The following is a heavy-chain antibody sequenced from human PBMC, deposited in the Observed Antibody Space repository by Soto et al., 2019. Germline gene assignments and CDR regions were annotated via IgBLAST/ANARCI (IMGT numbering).Heavy chain of an antibody. CDR2: LIPILGTA. D-gene: IGHD3-3*01. Sequence: QVQLVQSGAEVKKAGSAVKVSCKVAEGDFSRSAISSVLQAHGQGIEGMGGLIPILGTAYYAPNFQGRFAITAYELTSAAYMALSSLRLEDTAVYYCARHFSSYAILGVVTYYFDDWGPVTLVNVAP. CDR3: ARHFSSYAILGVVTYYFDD. CDR1: EGDFSRSA. J-gene: IGHJ4*02. V-gene: IGHV1-69*11.